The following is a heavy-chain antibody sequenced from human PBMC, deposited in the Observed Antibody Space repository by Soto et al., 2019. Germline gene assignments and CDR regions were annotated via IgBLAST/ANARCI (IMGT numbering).Heavy chain of an antibody. V-gene: IGHV3-48*03. CDR3: ARDVITVTTPYYFDY. CDR1: GFTFRTYE. D-gene: IGHD4-17*01. Sequence: GGSLRLSCAASGFTFRTYEMNWVRQAPGKGLEWVSYISSSGSNIYYADSVKGRFTISRDNAKSSLYLQMNSLRAEDTAVYYCARDVITVTTPYYFDYWGQGTLVTAPQ. CDR2: ISSSGSNI. J-gene: IGHJ4*02.